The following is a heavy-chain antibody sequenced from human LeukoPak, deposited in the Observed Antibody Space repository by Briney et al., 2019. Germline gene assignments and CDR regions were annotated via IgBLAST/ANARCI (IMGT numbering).Heavy chain of an antibody. CDR2: INPNNGGT. Sequence: ASVTVSCTASGGTFSSYAISWVRQAPGQGLEWMGRINPNNGGTNYAQKFQGRVTVTRDTSISTAYMELSGLRSDDTAVYYCARGDGSGWYRFDYWGQGTLVTVSS. V-gene: IGHV1-2*06. CDR3: ARGDGSGWYRFDY. J-gene: IGHJ4*02. D-gene: IGHD6-19*01. CDR1: GGTFSSYA.